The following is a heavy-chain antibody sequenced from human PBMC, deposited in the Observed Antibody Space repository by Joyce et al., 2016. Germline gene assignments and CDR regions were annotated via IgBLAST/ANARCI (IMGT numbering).Heavy chain of an antibody. V-gene: IGHV3-30-3*01. D-gene: IGHD4-17*01. Sequence: VESGGGVGQPGRSLTLSCAASGFSFSPFYRVWIRQAPGKGLEWAAVISSDGSNKYYADSAKGRFIISRDNSKNTLNLQMTGLRSDETGVYYCARGTTVTRMGNWFDPWGQGTLVTVSS. CDR3: ARGTTVTRMGNWFDP. CDR1: GFSFSPFY. J-gene: IGHJ5*02. CDR2: ISSDGSNK.